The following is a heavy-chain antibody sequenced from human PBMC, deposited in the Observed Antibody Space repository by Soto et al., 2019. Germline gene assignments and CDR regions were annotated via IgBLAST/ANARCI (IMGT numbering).Heavy chain of an antibody. Sequence: XGTLSLTFTVCGGSFSSGSYYWSWIRQPPGKGLEWIGYIYYSGSTNYNPSLKSRVTISVDTSKNQFSLKLSSVTAADTAVYYCARDLVFWRGYLYYYYGMDVWGQGATVTVSS. CDR1: GGSFSSGSYY. D-gene: IGHD3-3*01. CDR2: IYYSGST. J-gene: IGHJ6*02. CDR3: ARDLVFWRGYLYYYYGMDV. V-gene: IGHV4-61*01.